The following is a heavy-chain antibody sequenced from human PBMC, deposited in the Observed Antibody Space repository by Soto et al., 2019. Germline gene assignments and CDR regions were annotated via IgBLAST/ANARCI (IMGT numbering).Heavy chain of an antibody. J-gene: IGHJ6*02. Sequence: QVQLVQSGAEVKKPGSSVKVSCKASGGTFSSYDISWVRQAPGQGLEWMGGFIPMFNRPHSARKFQGRVTITADESKSTAYMDLSSLRSEDTAVYYCARGQFHHVSNYYYALDVWGQGTTVTVSS. V-gene: IGHV1-69*01. CDR3: ARGQFHHVSNYYYALDV. CDR2: FIPMFNRP. CDR1: GGTFSSYD.